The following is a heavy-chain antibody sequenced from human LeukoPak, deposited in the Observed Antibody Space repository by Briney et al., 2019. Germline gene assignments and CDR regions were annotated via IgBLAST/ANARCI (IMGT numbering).Heavy chain of an antibody. V-gene: IGHV4-4*07. CDR3: ASYDSSGAHFQH. CDR1: GGSISSYY. D-gene: IGHD3-22*01. J-gene: IGHJ1*01. Sequence: PSETLSLTCTVSGGSISSYYWSWIRQPAGKGLEWIGRIYTSGSTDYNPSLKSRVTMSVDTSKNQFSLKLGSVTAADTAVYYCASYDSSGAHFQHWGQGTLVTVSS. CDR2: IYTSGST.